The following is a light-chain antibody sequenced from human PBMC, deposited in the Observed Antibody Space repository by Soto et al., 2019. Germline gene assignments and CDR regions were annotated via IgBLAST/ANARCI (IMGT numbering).Light chain of an antibody. J-gene: IGKJ1*01. CDR2: ESS. CDR3: PHSKSTPWT. CDR1: QSISNH. V-gene: IGKV1-39*01. Sequence: PRSPSSLYASVGGRVIITCRTSQSISNHLHWYQQTPGKAPNLMIYESSSLHSGVPSRFSGSGSGTDFTLTIISLQPQDFARYSFPHSKSTPWTFGPGTKVDIK.